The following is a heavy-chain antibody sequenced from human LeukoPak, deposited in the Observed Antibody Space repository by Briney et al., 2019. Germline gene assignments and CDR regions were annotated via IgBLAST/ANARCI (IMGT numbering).Heavy chain of an antibody. CDR1: GFTFSSYA. D-gene: IGHD5/OR15-5a*01. CDR2: IYYSGST. CDR3: AKYVSTGWFDP. V-gene: IGHV4-59*08. Sequence: PGGSLRLSCAASGFTFSSYAMHWVRQPPGKGLEWIGYIYYSGSTNYNPSLKSRVTISVDTSENQFSLKLTSVTAADTAVYYCAKYVSTGWFDPWGQGTLVTVSS. J-gene: IGHJ5*02.